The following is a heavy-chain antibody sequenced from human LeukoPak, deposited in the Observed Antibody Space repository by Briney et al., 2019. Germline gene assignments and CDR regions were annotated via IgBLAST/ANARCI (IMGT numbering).Heavy chain of an antibody. CDR2: LNPNSGAA. D-gene: IGHD6-19*01. Sequence: ASVKVSCKTSGYSFTAYYIHWLRQAPGQGLEWMAWLNPNSGAADYAQKFQGRVTMTRDTSINTAYMEVSGLRYDDTAVYYCTREEPPSAVTGHGDGMDVWGQGTTVTVSS. V-gene: IGHV1-2*02. CDR3: TREEPPSAVTGHGDGMDV. CDR1: GYSFTAYY. J-gene: IGHJ6*02.